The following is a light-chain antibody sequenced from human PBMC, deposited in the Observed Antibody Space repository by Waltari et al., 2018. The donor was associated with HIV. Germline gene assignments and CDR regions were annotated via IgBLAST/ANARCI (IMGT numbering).Light chain of an antibody. J-gene: IGKJ1*01. Sequence: EIVMTQSPTTLSVSPGERATLSCRASQSISTKLAWYQQKPGQAPRRLIYGASTRATGIPARFSGSGSGTEFSVTISSLQSEDFAVYYCQQYNNWPRTFGQGTKVEIK. V-gene: IGKV3-15*01. CDR2: GAS. CDR1: QSISTK. CDR3: QQYNNWPRT.